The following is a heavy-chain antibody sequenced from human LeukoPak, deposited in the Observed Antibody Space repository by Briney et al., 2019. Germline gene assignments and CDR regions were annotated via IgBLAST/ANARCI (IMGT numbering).Heavy chain of an antibody. J-gene: IGHJ4*02. CDR2: INHSGST. V-gene: IGHV4-34*01. CDR3: ARGQILGATWGPLVY. D-gene: IGHD1-26*01. Sequence: PSETLSLTCAVYGGSFSGYYWSWIRQPPGKGLEWIGEINHSGSTNYNPSLKSRVTISVDTSKNQFSLKLSSVTAADTAVYYCARGQILGATWGPLVYWGQGTLVTVSS. CDR1: GGSFSGYY.